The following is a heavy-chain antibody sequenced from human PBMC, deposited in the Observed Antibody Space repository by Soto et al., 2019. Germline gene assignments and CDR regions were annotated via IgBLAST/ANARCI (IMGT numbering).Heavy chain of an antibody. CDR3: ARGRSYHYAFDI. CDR1: GGSFGGYY. Sequence: QVQLQQWGAGLLKPSETLSLTCAVYGGSFGGYYWSWIRQPPGKGLEWIGEINHSGSTNYNPSHKSRVTISVDTSKNQFSLKLSSVTAADTAVYYCARGRSYHYAFDIWGQGTMVTVSS. D-gene: IGHD3-16*02. CDR2: INHSGST. V-gene: IGHV4-34*01. J-gene: IGHJ3*02.